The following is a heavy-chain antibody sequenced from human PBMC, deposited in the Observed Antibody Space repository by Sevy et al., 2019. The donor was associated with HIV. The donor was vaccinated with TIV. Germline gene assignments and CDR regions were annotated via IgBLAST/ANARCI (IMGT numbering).Heavy chain of an antibody. D-gene: IGHD3-9*01. Sequence: ASVKVSCKASGYTFTSQYMHWVRQAPGQGLEWMGIINPSGGSTSYGHKFQGRVTMTRDTSTSTVYMELRSLRSEDTAVYYCARASDNYDILTGYYPFDYWGQGTLVTVSS. J-gene: IGHJ4*02. CDR3: ARASDNYDILTGYYPFDY. CDR2: INPSGGST. CDR1: GYTFTSQY. V-gene: IGHV1-46*01.